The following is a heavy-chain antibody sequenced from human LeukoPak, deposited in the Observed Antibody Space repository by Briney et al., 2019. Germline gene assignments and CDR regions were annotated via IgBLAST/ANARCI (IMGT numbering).Heavy chain of an antibody. CDR1: GGSFGSYY. D-gene: IGHD4-11*01. V-gene: IGHV4-34*01. Sequence: SDTLSLTCSVNGGSFGSYYWTWIRQSPEKGLEWIGEITQSGRTSYNPSLTTRVTISVDSTKNHFSLNLTSVTAADTAVHFCARGVDYSDWFDSWGPGTLVTVSS. J-gene: IGHJ5*01. CDR3: ARGVDYSDWFDS. CDR2: ITQSGRT.